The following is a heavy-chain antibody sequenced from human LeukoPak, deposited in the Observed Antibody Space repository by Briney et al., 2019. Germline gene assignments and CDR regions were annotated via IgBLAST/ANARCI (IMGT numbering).Heavy chain of an antibody. J-gene: IGHJ4*02. CDR2: ISSSSSYI. V-gene: IGHV3-21*01. Sequence: GGSLRLSCAASGFSFSLYAMNWVRQAPGKGLEWVSSISSSSSYIYYADSVKGRFTISRDNAKNSLYLQMNSLRAEDTAVYYCARDGDCSSTSCLVYWGQGTLVTVSS. D-gene: IGHD2-2*01. CDR1: GFSFSLYA. CDR3: ARDGDCSSTSCLVY.